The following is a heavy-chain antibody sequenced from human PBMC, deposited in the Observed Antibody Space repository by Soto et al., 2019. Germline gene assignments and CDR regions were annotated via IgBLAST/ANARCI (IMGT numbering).Heavy chain of an antibody. CDR3: GRGAITMIVVVIPDAFDI. V-gene: IGHV5-51*01. D-gene: IGHD3-22*01. CDR1: GYSFTSYW. CDR2: IYPGDSDT. Sequence: XESLKTSCKGCGYSFTSYWIGWVRQMPGKGLGWMGIIYPGDSDTRYSPSFQGQVTISADKSISTAYLQWSSLKASDTPMYYCGRGAITMIVVVIPDAFDIWGQGTMVTASS. J-gene: IGHJ3*02.